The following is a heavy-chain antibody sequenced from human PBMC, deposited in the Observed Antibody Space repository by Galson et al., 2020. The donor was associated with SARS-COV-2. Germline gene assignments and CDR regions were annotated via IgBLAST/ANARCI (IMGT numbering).Heavy chain of an antibody. Sequence: GESLKISCVASGFTFSGYWMYWVRQAPGQGLVWVSRINSDGSTTNYADSVKGRFTISRDNAKNTLYLQMNSLRAEDTAVYYCARDMHYDNSGADYWGQGTLVTVSS. CDR1: GFTFSGYW. J-gene: IGHJ4*02. CDR2: INSDGSTT. V-gene: IGHV3-74*01. CDR3: ARDMHYDNSGADY. D-gene: IGHD3-22*01.